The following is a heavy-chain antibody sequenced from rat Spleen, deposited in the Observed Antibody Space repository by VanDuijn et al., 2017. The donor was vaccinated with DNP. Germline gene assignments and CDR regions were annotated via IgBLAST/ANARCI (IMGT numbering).Heavy chain of an antibody. CDR1: AYSITTNY. V-gene: IGHV3-1*01. CDR2: ISYSGST. Sequence: EVQLQESGPGLVKPSQSLSLTCSVTAYSITTNYWGWIRKFPGDKMEWIGHISYSGSTGYNPSLKSRISISRDTSKNQFFLHLNSVTTEDTATYYCARWSDYFDYWGQGVMVTVSS. J-gene: IGHJ2*01. CDR3: ARWSDYFDY.